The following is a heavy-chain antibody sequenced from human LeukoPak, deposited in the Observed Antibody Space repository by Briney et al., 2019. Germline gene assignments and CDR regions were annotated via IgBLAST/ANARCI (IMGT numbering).Heavy chain of an antibody. CDR1: GFTFSNYA. V-gene: IGHV3-23*01. CDR2: ISGSGGNT. D-gene: IGHD6-13*01. J-gene: IGHJ4*02. Sequence: GGSLRLSCAASGFTFSNYAMSWVRQAPGKGLEWVSAISGSGGNTYYADSVKGRFTISRDNSKNTLFLQMNSLRAEDTAVYYCARLYSSTWENYFDYWGQGTLVTVSS. CDR3: ARLYSSTWENYFDY.